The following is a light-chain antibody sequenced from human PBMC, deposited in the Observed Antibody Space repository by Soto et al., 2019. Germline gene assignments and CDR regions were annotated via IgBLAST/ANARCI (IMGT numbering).Light chain of an antibody. Sequence: QSVLTQPPSASGSPGQSVTIACTGTSKDVGYYNYVSWYQQPPGKAPKLLIYDVSKRSSGVPDRFSGSKSGNTASLTASGLQAEDEGDYYCSSYAGSDYPYVFGTGTRSPS. CDR2: DVS. CDR1: SKDVGYYNY. J-gene: IGLJ1*01. CDR3: SSYAGSDYPYV. V-gene: IGLV2-8*01.